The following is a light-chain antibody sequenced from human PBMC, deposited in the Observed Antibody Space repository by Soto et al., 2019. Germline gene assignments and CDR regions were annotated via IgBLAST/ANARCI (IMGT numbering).Light chain of an antibody. CDR2: VAS. J-gene: IGKJ1*01. Sequence: EIGLTQSPDTLSLSPGERATLSCRASQSVSSNYLAWYQQKPGQAPRLLIYVASSRATGIPDRFSGSGSGTDFTLTISRLEPEDFAVYYCQQYGSSPRTFGQGTKVDIK. CDR3: QQYGSSPRT. CDR1: QSVSSNY. V-gene: IGKV3-20*01.